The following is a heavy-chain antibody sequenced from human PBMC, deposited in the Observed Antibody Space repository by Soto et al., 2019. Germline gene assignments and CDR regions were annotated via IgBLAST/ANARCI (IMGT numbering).Heavy chain of an antibody. Sequence: XXSLRLSCAASRFTFNHYAMHWVRQAPGKGLEWLPYMSYXGSNEYHPDSVXXRFTIPRXXSKQTLYLHMNSLRAEETAVYYCAKDGSQNFDYWGQGTLVTV. V-gene: IGHV3-30*18. CDR2: MSYXGSNE. D-gene: IGHD1-26*01. CDR3: AKDGSQNFDY. CDR1: RFTFNHYA. J-gene: IGHJ4*02.